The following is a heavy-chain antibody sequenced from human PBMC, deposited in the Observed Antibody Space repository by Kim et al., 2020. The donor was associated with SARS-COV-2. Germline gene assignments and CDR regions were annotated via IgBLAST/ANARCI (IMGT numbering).Heavy chain of an antibody. D-gene: IGHD2-15*01. Sequence: GGSLRLSCAASGFTFSSYWMSWVRQAPGKGLEWVANIKQDGSAKYYVDSVKGRFTISRDNAKNSLYLQMNSLRAEDTAVYYCAGYCSGGSCYQYYFDYWGQGTLVTVSS. CDR1: GFTFSSYW. J-gene: IGHJ4*02. CDR2: IKQDGSAK. V-gene: IGHV3-7*01. CDR3: AGYCSGGSCYQYYFDY.